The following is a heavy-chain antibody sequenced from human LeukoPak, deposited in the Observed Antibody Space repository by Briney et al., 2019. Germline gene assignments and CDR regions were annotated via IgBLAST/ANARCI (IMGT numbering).Heavy chain of an antibody. CDR2: INPNSGGT. CDR1: GYTFTGYY. Sequence: ASVKVSCKASGYTFTGYYMHWVRQAPGQGLEWMGWINPNSGGTNYAQKFQGRVTMTRDTSISTAYMELSRLRSDDTAVYYCARGRLYYGFPGGYWGQGTLVTVSS. CDR3: ARGRLYYGFPGGY. D-gene: IGHD3-10*01. V-gene: IGHV1-2*02. J-gene: IGHJ4*02.